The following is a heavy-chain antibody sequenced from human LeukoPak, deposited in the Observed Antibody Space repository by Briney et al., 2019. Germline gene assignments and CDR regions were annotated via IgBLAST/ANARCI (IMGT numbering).Heavy chain of an antibody. Sequence: SETLSLTCTVSGGSVSSYYWSWIRQPPGKGLEWIGYIYYSGSTNYNPSLKSRVTISVDTSKNQFSLKLSSVTAADTAVYYCARAYVLGRHFAFDIWGQGTMVTVSS. CDR3: ARAYVLGRHFAFDI. V-gene: IGHV4-59*02. CDR2: IYYSGST. J-gene: IGHJ3*02. CDR1: GGSVSSYY. D-gene: IGHD3-3*02.